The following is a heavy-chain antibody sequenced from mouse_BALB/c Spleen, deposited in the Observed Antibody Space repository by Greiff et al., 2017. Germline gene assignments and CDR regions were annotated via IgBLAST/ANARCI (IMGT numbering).Heavy chain of an antibody. CDR1: GFTISNYD. CDR3: TRIGSNCGY. V-gene: IGHV5-6-3*01. CDR2: INSNGGST. D-gene: IGHD2-5*01. J-gene: IGHJ2*01. Sequence: VQLKESGGGLVQPGGFLKLSCAASGFTISNYDMSWVRQTPDQRLELVATINSNGGSTYYPNRLQGRFTISRDNAKNTPYLQMSSLKSEDTALYYCTRIGSNCGYWGQGTTLTVSA.